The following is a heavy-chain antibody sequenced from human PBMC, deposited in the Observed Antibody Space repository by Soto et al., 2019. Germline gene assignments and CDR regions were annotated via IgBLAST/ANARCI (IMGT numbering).Heavy chain of an antibody. V-gene: IGHV1-69*05. CDR2: IIPIGGTA. Sequence: SVKVSCKASGGTFSSYAISWVRQAPGQGLEWMGGIIPIGGTANYAQNFQGRVTLTTDASTSTVYMELSSLRSEDTAVYYCARDTNTVRYYDSSGYLNWFDPWGQGTLVT. D-gene: IGHD3-22*01. CDR3: ARDTNTVRYYDSSGYLNWFDP. J-gene: IGHJ5*02. CDR1: GGTFSSYA.